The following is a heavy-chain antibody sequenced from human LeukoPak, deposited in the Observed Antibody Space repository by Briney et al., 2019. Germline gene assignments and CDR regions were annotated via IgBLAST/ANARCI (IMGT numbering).Heavy chain of an antibody. Sequence: PGRSLRLSCAASGFTFSSYAMHWVRQAPGKGLEWVAVISYDASSKYYTDSVKGRFTVSRDNAKNSLFLQMNSLRDEDTAVYYCARSAPLTTISLFDYWGPGTLVTVSS. CDR2: ISYDASSK. V-gene: IGHV3-30-3*01. CDR1: GFTFSSYA. D-gene: IGHD4-11*01. CDR3: ARSAPLTTISLFDY. J-gene: IGHJ4*02.